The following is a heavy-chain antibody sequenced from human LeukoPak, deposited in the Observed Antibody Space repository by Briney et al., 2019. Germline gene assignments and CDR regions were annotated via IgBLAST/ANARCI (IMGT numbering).Heavy chain of an antibody. V-gene: IGHV1-2*02. J-gene: IGHJ4*02. Sequence: GASVKVSCKASGYTFTGYYIHWVRQAPGQGLEWMGWINPNSGGTNYAQKFQGRVTMTSDTSISTAYMELSRLRSDDTAVYYCARSLAGSYSSDYWGQGTLVTVSS. CDR2: INPNSGGT. D-gene: IGHD1-26*01. CDR3: ARSLAGSYSSDY. CDR1: GYTFTGYY.